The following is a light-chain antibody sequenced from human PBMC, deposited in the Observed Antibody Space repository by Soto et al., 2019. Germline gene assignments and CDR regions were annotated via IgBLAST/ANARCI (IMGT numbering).Light chain of an antibody. J-gene: IGKJ3*01. Sequence: VVLTQSPATLSLSPGEPATLSCRASRHVYINALAWYQQKPGRTPTLLIYGASTRATGIPDRFSATGSGTDFPLTISGVDPKDFEVYSGKQYGAPPFTFAPGT. CDR2: GAS. CDR3: KQYGAPPFT. CDR1: RHVYINA. V-gene: IGKV3-20*01.